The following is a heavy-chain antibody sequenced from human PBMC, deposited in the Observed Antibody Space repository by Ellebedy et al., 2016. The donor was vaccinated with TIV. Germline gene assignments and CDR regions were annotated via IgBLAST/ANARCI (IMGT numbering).Heavy chain of an antibody. D-gene: IGHD2-21*01. J-gene: IGHJ6*02. CDR3: ARRVAIVSPYYYYYYGMDV. CDR1: RCTFSSYA. Sequence: ASVKVSXKASRCTFSSYAISWVRQAPGQGLEWMGWISAYNGNTNYAQKLQGRVTMTTDTSTSTAYMELRSLRSEDTAVYYCARRVAIVSPYYYYYYGMDVWGQGTTVTVSS. V-gene: IGHV1-18*01. CDR2: ISAYNGNT.